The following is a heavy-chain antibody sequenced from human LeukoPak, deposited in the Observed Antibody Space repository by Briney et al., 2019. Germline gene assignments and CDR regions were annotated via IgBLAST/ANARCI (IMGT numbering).Heavy chain of an antibody. J-gene: IGHJ4*02. CDR1: GFTFSSYS. V-gene: IGHV3-21*01. D-gene: IGHD4-17*01. CDR2: ISSSSSYI. CDR3: ARAAYGDYYFDY. Sequence: GGSLRLSCAASGFTFSSYSMNWVRQAPGEGLEWVSSISSSSSYIYYADSVKGRFTISRDNAKNSLYLQVNSLRAEDTAVYYCARAAYGDYYFDYWGQGTLVTVSS.